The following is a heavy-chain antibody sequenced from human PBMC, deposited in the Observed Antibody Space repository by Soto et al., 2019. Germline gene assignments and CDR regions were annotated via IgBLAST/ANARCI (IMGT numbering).Heavy chain of an antibody. D-gene: IGHD3-9*01. V-gene: IGHV1-8*01. J-gene: IGHJ4*02. CDR2: MNPNSGNT. CDR3: ARDTLRYFDWLLSPDFDY. Sequence: ASVKVSCKASGYTFTSYDINWVRQATGQGLEWMGWMNPNSGNTGYAQKFQGRVTMTRNTSISTAYMELSSLRSEDTAVYYCARDTLRYFDWLLSPDFDYWGQGTLVTVSS. CDR1: GYTFTSYD.